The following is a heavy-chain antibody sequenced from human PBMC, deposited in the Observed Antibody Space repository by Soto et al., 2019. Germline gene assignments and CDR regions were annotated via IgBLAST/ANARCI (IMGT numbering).Heavy chain of an antibody. J-gene: IGHJ6*02. CDR3: ARVEWEEMSLGMDV. CDR1: GGSISSSY. D-gene: IGHD1-26*01. V-gene: IGHV4-59*01. CDR2: IYYSGST. Sequence: SETLSLTCTVSGGSISSSYWSWIRQPPGKGLEWIGYIYYSGSTNYNPSLKSRVTISVDTSKNQFSLKLSSVTAADTAVYYCARVEWEEMSLGMDVWGQGTMVTVSS.